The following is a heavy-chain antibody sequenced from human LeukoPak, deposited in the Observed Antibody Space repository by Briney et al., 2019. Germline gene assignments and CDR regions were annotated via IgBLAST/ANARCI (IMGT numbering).Heavy chain of an antibody. D-gene: IGHD1-26*01. CDR1: GDSIGSGYF. V-gene: IGHV4-38-2*02. CDR3: ARAHSGSYWSSYYYYYMDV. Sequence: SETLSLTCSVSGDSIGSGYFWGWIRQPPGKALEWIGSIFHSGTTHCNPSLKSRVTISVDTSKNQFSLKLSSVTAADTAVYYCARAHSGSYWSSYYYYYMDVWGKGTTVTISS. J-gene: IGHJ6*03. CDR2: IFHSGTT.